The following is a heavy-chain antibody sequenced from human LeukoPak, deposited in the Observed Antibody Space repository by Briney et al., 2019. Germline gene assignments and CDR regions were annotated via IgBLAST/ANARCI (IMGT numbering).Heavy chain of an antibody. CDR1: GLTFSSYA. CDR3: ACSSGSRRIDY. CDR2: ISGSSGHT. D-gene: IGHD2-15*01. Sequence: GGSLRLSCAASGLTFSSYAMSWVRQAPGKGLEWVSAISGSSGHTYYADSVKGRFTISRDNSKNTLYLQMNSLRAEDTAVYYCACSSGSRRIDYWGQGTLVTVSS. V-gene: IGHV3-23*01. J-gene: IGHJ4*02.